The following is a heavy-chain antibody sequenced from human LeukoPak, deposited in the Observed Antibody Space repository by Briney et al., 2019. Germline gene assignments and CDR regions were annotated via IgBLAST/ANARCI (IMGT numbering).Heavy chain of an antibody. CDR3: ARGPNSNWSGLDF. D-gene: IGHD6-6*01. CDR2: ISPTGSTT. Sequence: GGSLRLSCTASGFSFSGHWMHWARQLPGKGLVWVSRISPTGSTTSYADSVKGRFTVSRDNAKNTLYLQVNNLRAEDTAVYYCARGPNSNWSGLDFWGQGTLLTVSS. CDR1: GFSFSGHW. V-gene: IGHV3-74*01. J-gene: IGHJ4*02.